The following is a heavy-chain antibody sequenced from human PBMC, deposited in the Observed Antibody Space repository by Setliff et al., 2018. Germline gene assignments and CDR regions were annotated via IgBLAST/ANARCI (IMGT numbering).Heavy chain of an antibody. CDR2: IYTSGST. CDR1: GGSISSGSYY. Sequence: SETLSLTCTVSGGSISSGSYYWSWIRQPAGKGLEWIGRIYTSGSTNYKPSLKSRVTISVDTSKNQFSLKLSSVTAADTAVYYCARELPRTIFGVVIDYWGQGTLVTVSS. CDR3: ARELPRTIFGVVIDY. J-gene: IGHJ4*02. V-gene: IGHV4-61*02. D-gene: IGHD3-3*01.